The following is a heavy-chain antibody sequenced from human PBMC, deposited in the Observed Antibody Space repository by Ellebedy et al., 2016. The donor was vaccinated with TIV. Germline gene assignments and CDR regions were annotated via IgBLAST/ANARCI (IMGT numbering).Heavy chain of an antibody. V-gene: IGHV3-7*01. J-gene: IGHJ4*02. CDR3: ARGPSYCGGDCYKYFEY. CDR1: ASTFGTYW. CDR2: INEDGSEK. Sequence: GESLKISCAASASTFGTYWMTWVRQAPEKGLEWVANINEDGSEKSYVDSVKGRFTISRDNARKSLYLQLTNLRAEDTAVYYCARGPSYCGGDCYKYFEYWGQGTLVTVSS. D-gene: IGHD2-21*02.